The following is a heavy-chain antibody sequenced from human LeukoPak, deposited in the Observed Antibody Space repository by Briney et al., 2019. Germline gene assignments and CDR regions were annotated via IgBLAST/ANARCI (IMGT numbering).Heavy chain of an antibody. J-gene: IGHJ5*02. D-gene: IGHD1-26*01. CDR3: AREVAAETLSGSYIRRLTTGFDP. Sequence: SVKVSCKASGGTFSSYAISWVRQAPGRGLEWMGGIIPIFGTANYAQKFQGRVTITTDESTSTAYMELSSLRSEDTAVYYCAREVAAETLSGSYIRRLTTGFDPWGQGTLVTVSS. V-gene: IGHV1-69*05. CDR1: GGTFSSYA. CDR2: IIPIFGTA.